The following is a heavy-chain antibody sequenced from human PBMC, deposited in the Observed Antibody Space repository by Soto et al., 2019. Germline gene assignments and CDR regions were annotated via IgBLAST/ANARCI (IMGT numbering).Heavy chain of an antibody. CDR2: ISHDGINK. V-gene: IGHV3-30-3*01. CDR3: ARDMYSSDYFVKWFEP. D-gene: IGHD6-19*01. Sequence: QVRLVESGGGVVQPGRSLRLSCTASGFSLSSYAMYWFRQPPGKGLEWVAVISHDGINKHYAESVKGRVTVSRDNSNHSLDLQLNSLRGEDTAMYYCARDMYSSDYFVKWFEPWGQGTLVTVSS. J-gene: IGHJ5*02. CDR1: GFSLSSYA.